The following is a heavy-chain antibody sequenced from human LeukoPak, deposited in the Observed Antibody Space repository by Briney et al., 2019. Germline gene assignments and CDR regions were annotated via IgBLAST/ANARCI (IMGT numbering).Heavy chain of an antibody. CDR3: ARGGDDRLFYFDY. V-gene: IGHV1-2*02. D-gene: IGHD3-22*01. CDR1: GYTFTGYY. Sequence: ATVKVSCKASGYTFTGYYMHWLRQAPGQGLEWMGWINPNSGGTNYAQKFQGRVTMTRDTSISTAYMELSRLRSDDTAVYYCARGGDDRLFYFDYWGQGTLVTVSS. J-gene: IGHJ4*02. CDR2: INPNSGGT.